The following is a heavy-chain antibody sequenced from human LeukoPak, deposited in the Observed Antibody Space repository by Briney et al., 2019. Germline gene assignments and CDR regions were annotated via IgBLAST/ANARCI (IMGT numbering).Heavy chain of an antibody. Sequence: GGSLRLSCAASGFTFDDYAMHWVRHAPGKGLEWVSLISWDGGSTYYADSVKGRFTISRDNSKNSLYLQMNSLRAEDTALYYCAKDISAAGVGATLDYWGQGTLVTVSS. J-gene: IGHJ4*02. D-gene: IGHD1-26*01. V-gene: IGHV3-43D*03. CDR2: ISWDGGST. CDR3: AKDISAAGVGATLDY. CDR1: GFTFDDYA.